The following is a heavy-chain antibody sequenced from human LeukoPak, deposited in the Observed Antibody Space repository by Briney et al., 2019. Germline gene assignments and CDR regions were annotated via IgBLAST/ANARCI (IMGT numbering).Heavy chain of an antibody. CDR1: GASITSSSYY. D-gene: IGHD3-22*01. CDR3: ARQLLIFDSSAFDF. CDR2: NYYSGNT. V-gene: IGHV4-39*01. Sequence: PSETLSLTCTVSGASITSSSYYWGWIRQPPRKGLEWIGSNYYSGNTYHNPSLKSRVTISVDTSKKQFSLRLSSVTAADTAVYYCARQLLIFDSSAFDFWGQGTLVTVSS. J-gene: IGHJ4*02.